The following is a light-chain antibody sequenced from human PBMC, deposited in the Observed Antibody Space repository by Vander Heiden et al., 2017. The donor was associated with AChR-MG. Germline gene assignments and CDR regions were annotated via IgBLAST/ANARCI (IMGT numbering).Light chain of an antibody. CDR1: SSDGGSYNL. CDR2: EGS. CDR3: CSYAGSSTHVV. J-gene: IGLJ2*01. V-gene: IGLV2-23*01. Sequence: QSALTPPAFVSGSPGPSITLSCTGTSSDGGSYNLVSWYQQHTDKAPKLMIDEGSKRPSGVSNRFSGSKSGNTASLTISGLQAEDEADYYCCSYAGSSTHVVFGGGTKLTVL.